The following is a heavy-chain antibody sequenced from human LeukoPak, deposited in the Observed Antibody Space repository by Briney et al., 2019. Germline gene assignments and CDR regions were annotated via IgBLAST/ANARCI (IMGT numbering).Heavy chain of an antibody. V-gene: IGHV4-39*01. J-gene: IGHJ4*02. CDR3: ARYIRSVGYFDS. CDR1: GASISSSSGY. Sequence: PSETLSLTCSVSGASISSSSGYWDWIRQPPGKGLEWIGRIYYSGSSYYNPSLKSRVTISVNTSNNQFSLKLSSVTAADTAVYYCARYIRSVGYFDSWGQGTLVTVSS. CDR2: IYYSGSS. D-gene: IGHD1-26*01.